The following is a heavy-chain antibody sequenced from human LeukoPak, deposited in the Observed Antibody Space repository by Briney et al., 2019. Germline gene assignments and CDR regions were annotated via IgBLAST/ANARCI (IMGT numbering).Heavy chain of an antibody. CDR2: IKQDGSEK. Sequence: GGSLRLSCAASGFTFGSYWMSWVRQAPGKGLEWVANIKQDGSEKYYVDSVKGRFTISRDNGKNSLYLQINSLRAEDTAVYYCARDCSSTNCYRGGFDPSGQGTLVTVSS. D-gene: IGHD2-2*01. J-gene: IGHJ5*02. CDR3: ARDCSSTNCYRGGFDP. V-gene: IGHV3-7*01. CDR1: GFTFGSYW.